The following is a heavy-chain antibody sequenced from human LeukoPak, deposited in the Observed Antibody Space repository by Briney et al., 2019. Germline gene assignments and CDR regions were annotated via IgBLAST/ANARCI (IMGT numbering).Heavy chain of an antibody. Sequence: ASVKVSCKASGYTFTRYGISWVRQAPGQGLQWLGWISASNGNTNYAQKFRDRVTMSTDTSTGTAYLDVRSLTSDDTAVYYCARDRSNWNYAPDFWGQGTLVIVSS. CDR1: GYTFTRYG. D-gene: IGHD1-7*01. CDR2: ISASNGNT. CDR3: ARDRSNWNYAPDF. V-gene: IGHV1-18*01. J-gene: IGHJ4*02.